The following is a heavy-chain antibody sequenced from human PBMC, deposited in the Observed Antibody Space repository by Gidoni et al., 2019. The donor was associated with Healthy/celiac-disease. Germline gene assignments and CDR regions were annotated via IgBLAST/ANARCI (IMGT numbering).Heavy chain of an antibody. CDR3: ARARRIVGALVP. CDR2: INPSGGST. Sequence: QVQLVQSGAEVKKPGASVQVSCQASGYTFTSYYMHWVRQAPGQGLEWMGIINPSGGSTSYAQKFQGRVTMTRDTSTSTVYMELSSLRSEDTAVYYCARARRIVGALVPWGQGTLVTVSS. D-gene: IGHD1-26*01. V-gene: IGHV1-46*01. CDR1: GYTFTSYY. J-gene: IGHJ5*02.